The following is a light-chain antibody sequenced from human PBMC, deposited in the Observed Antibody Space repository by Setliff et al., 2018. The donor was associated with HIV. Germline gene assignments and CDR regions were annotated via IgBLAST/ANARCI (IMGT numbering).Light chain of an antibody. Sequence: QSVLAQPASVSGSPGQSVSIPCTATSRALCAFHFVSWYQQHPGEAPRLIIYEVNNRPSGVSPRFSGSKSGNTASLTISGLQDDDDADYYCGSCTSTSPCAFGTGTKVTVL. CDR3: GSCTSTSPCA. CDR1: SRALCAFHF. J-gene: IGLJ1*01. CDR2: EVN. V-gene: IGLV2-14*01.